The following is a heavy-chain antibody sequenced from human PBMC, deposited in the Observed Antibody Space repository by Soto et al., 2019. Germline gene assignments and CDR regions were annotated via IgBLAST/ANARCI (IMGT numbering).Heavy chain of an antibody. Sequence: SGGSLRLSCAASGFTVSSNYMSWVRQAPGKGLEWVSAIYSGGSTYYADSVRGRFTISRDNSKNTLYLQMKSLRAEDTAVYYCARDPPATRHGMDVWGQGTTVTGSS. V-gene: IGHV3-53*01. CDR1: GFTVSSNY. J-gene: IGHJ6*02. CDR2: IYSGGST. CDR3: ARDPPATRHGMDV.